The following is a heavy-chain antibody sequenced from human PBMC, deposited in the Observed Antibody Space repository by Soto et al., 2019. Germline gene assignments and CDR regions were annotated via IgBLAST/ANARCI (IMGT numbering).Heavy chain of an antibody. CDR1: GFSLSTSGVG. CDR2: IYWDDDK. V-gene: IGHV2-5*02. J-gene: IGHJ6*02. CDR3: ALLYSSGPYYYYGMDV. D-gene: IGHD6-19*01. Sequence: SGPTLVNPTQTLTLTCTFSGFSLSTSGVGGGWIRQPPGKPLEWLTLIYWDDDKRYNPSLKSRLTITKDTSKNQVVLTMTNMDPVDTATYFCALLYSSGPYYYYGMDVWGQGTTVTVSS.